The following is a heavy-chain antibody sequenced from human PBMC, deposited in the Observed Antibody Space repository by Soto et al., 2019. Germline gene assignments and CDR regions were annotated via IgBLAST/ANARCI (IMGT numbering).Heavy chain of an antibody. Sequence: EVQLLESGGGLVQPGGSLRLSCAASGFIFSSYSMYWVRQAPGKGPEGVAGISAFSESILYADSVKGRFTISRDNSKNTLYLQLNSLRADDTAVYYCAKKRRSGGDNWYFDSWGQGTLVTVSS. D-gene: IGHD2-21*02. CDR3: AKKRRSGGDNWYFDS. J-gene: IGHJ4*02. V-gene: IGHV3-23*01. CDR2: ISAFSESI. CDR1: GFIFSSYS.